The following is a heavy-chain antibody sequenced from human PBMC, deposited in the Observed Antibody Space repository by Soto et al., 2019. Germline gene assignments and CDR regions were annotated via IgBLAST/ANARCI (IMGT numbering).Heavy chain of an antibody. Sequence: VASVKVSCKASGYTFTSYAMHWVRQAPGQRLEWMGRIIPILGIANYAQKFQGRVTITADKSTSTAYMELSSLRSEDTAVYYCARDSSSSWYYFDYWGQGTLVTVSS. CDR1: GYTFTSYA. CDR3: ARDSSSSWYYFDY. J-gene: IGHJ4*02. D-gene: IGHD6-13*01. V-gene: IGHV1-69*04. CDR2: IIPILGIA.